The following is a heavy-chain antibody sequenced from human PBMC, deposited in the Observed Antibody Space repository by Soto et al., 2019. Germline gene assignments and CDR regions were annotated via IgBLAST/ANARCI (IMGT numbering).Heavy chain of an antibody. J-gene: IGHJ4*02. D-gene: IGHD3-3*01. CDR1: RFTFSSYS. CDR3: ARDTQDDFWSGYYRHY. V-gene: IGHV3-48*02. CDR2: ISSSSSTI. Sequence: GGSLRLSCAASRFTFSSYSMNWVRQAPGKGLEWVSYISSSSSTIYYADSVKGRFTISRDNAKNSLYLQMNSLRDEDTAVYYCARDTQDDFWSGYYRHYWGQGTLVTVSS.